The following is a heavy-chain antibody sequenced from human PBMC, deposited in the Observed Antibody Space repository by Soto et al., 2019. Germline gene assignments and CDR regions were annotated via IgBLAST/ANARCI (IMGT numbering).Heavy chain of an antibody. J-gene: IGHJ6*02. CDR3: ARDRGNGDYDILTGYRYYYGMDV. V-gene: IGHV3-7*01. Sequence: PGGSLRLSCAASGFTFSSYWMSWVRQAPGKGLEWVANIKQDGSEKYYVDSVKGRFTISRDNAKNSLYLQMNSLRAEDTAVYYCARDRGNGDYDILTGYRYYYGMDVWGQGTTVTVSS. CDR2: IKQDGSEK. CDR1: GFTFSSYW. D-gene: IGHD3-9*01.